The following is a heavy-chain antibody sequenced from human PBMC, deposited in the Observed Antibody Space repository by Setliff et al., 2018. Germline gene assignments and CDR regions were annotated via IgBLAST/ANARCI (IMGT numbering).Heavy chain of an antibody. CDR2: IDWDNDK. CDR1: GFSLSTSGMC. Sequence: SGPTLVNPPQTLTLTCTFPGFSLSTSGMCVSWIRQPPGKALEWLARIDWDNDKYYSTSLKTRLTISKDTSRNQVVLTMTNMDPVDTATYYCTRTIRDSSVQSWFDPWGPGTLVTVSS. CDR3: TRTIRDSSVQSWFDP. V-gene: IGHV2-70*11. J-gene: IGHJ5*02. D-gene: IGHD3-22*01.